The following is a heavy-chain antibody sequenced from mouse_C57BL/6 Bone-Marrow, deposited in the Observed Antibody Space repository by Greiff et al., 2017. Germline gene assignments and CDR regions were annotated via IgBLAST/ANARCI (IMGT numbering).Heavy chain of an antibody. J-gene: IGHJ2*01. V-gene: IGHV3-6*01. CDR1: GYSITSGYY. CDR3: ARGGIDYYGSSFYFDY. D-gene: IGHD1-1*01. CDR2: ISYDGSN. Sequence: EVQLVESGPGLVKPSQSLSLTCSVTGYSITSGYYWNWIRQFPGNKLEWMGYISYDGSNNYNPSLKNRIAITRDTSKNQFFLKLNSVTTEDTATYYRARGGIDYYGSSFYFDYWGQGITLTVSS.